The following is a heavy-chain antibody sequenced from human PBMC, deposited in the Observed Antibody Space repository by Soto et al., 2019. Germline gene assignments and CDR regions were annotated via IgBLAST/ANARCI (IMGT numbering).Heavy chain of an antibody. V-gene: IGHV4-31*03. CDR1: GGSISSGGYY. Sequence: KPSETLSLTCTVSGGSISSGGYYWSWIRQHPGKGLEWIGYISYSGSTYYNPSLKSRVTISVDTSKNQFSLKLSSVTAADTAVYYCASTIIATTGTFDYWGQGTLVTVSS. CDR3: ASTIIATTGTFDY. CDR2: ISYSGST. D-gene: IGHD6-13*01. J-gene: IGHJ4*02.